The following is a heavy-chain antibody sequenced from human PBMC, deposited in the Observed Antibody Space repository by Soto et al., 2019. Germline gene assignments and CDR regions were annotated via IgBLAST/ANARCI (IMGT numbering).Heavy chain of an antibody. V-gene: IGHV1-8*01. CDR3: AREIYSNYPDAFDI. CDR1: GYTFTSYD. J-gene: IGHJ3*02. CDR2: MNPNSGNT. Sequence: ASVKVSCKASGYTFTSYDINWVRQATGQGLEWMGWMNPNSGNTGYAQKFQGRVTMTRNTSISTAYMELSSLRSEDTAVYYCAREIYSNYPDAFDIWGQGTMVTVSS. D-gene: IGHD4-4*01.